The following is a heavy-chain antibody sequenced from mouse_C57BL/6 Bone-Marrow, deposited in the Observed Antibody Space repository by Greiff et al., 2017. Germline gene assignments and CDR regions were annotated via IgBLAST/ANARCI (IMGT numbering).Heavy chain of an antibody. V-gene: IGHV10-1*01. D-gene: IGHD4-1*01. J-gene: IGHJ3*01. Sequence: EVKLMESGGGLVQPKGSLKLSCAASGFSFNTYAMNWVRQAPGKGLEWVARIRSKSNNYATYYADSVKNRFTISRDDSESMLYLQMNNLKTEDTAMDYCVRGWDVAYWGQGTLVTVSA. CDR1: GFSFNTYA. CDR3: VRGWDVAY. CDR2: IRSKSNNYAT.